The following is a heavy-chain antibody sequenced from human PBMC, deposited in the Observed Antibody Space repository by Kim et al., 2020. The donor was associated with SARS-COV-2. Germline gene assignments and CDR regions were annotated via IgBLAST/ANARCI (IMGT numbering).Heavy chain of an antibody. D-gene: IGHD3-10*01. V-gene: IGHV5-10-1*01. J-gene: IGHJ5*02. CDR3: ARRGRNYNWFDP. Sequence: TYSPPFQGHVAMSADKSISIAYLQWSSLKASDTAMYYCARRGRNYNWFDPWGQGTLVTVSS.